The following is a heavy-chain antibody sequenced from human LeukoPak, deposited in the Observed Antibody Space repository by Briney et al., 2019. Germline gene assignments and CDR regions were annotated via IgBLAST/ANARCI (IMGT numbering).Heavy chain of an antibody. Sequence: GGSLRLSCAASGFTFSSYWMSRVRQAPGKGLEWVANIKQDGSEKYYVDSVKGRFTISRDNAKNSLYLQMNSLRAEDTAVYYCAREPLLGYYDSRGSLPVLWGQGTLVTVSS. CDR2: IKQDGSEK. D-gene: IGHD3-22*01. J-gene: IGHJ4*02. CDR3: AREPLLGYYDSRGSLPVL. V-gene: IGHV3-7*01. CDR1: GFTFSSYW.